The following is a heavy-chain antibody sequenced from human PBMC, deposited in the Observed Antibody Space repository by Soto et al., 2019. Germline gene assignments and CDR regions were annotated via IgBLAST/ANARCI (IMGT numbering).Heavy chain of an antibody. J-gene: IGHJ6*02. D-gene: IGHD3-9*01. Sequence: GGSLRLSCAASGFTFSSYSMNWVRQAPGKGLEWVSSISSSSSYIYYADSVKGRFTISRDNAKNSLYLQMNSLRAEDTAVYYCARDEVSYYDSLTATPGDYYYYYGMDVWGQGTTVTVSS. CDR3: ARDEVSYYDSLTATPGDYYYYYGMDV. CDR1: GFTFSSYS. CDR2: ISSSSSYI. V-gene: IGHV3-21*01.